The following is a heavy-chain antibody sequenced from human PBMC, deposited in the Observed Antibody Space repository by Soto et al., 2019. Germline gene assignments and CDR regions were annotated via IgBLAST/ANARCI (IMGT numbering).Heavy chain of an antibody. Sequence: QVQLVESGGGVVQPGRSLRLSCAASGFTFANYDMHWVRQAPGQGLEWMALILHAGSAEYYADSVKGRFTISRDNSKSTLYLQMNSLSAEDTGVYYWARRRDGYSFYFYYGMDVWGQGPTVTVSS. J-gene: IGHJ6*02. CDR2: ILHAGSAE. CDR1: GFTFANYD. CDR3: ARRRDGYSFYFYYGMDV. V-gene: IGHV3-30*03. D-gene: IGHD4-4*01.